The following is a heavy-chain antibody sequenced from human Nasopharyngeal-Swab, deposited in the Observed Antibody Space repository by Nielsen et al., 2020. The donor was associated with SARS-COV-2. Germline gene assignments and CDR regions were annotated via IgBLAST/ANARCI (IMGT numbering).Heavy chain of an antibody. D-gene: IGHD6-19*01. CDR1: GLAFSGYW. J-gene: IGHJ4*02. CDR2: INHGGSEK. Sequence: GESLKISCTVSGLAFSGYWMSWVRQAPGKGLEWLANINHGGSEKYYVDSVKGRFTISRHNAKNSLLLQMDSLRAEDTAVYYCAREQTVAGYDFDYWGQGTLVTVSS. V-gene: IGHV3-7*05. CDR3: AREQTVAGYDFDY.